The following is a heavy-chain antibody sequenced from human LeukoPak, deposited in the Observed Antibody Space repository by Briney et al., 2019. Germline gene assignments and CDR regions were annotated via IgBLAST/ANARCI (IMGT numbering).Heavy chain of an antibody. CDR1: GFTFSSYA. V-gene: IGHV3-30-3*01. Sequence: GRSLRLSCAASGFTFSSYAMHWVRQAPGKGLEWVAVISYDGSNKYYADSVKGRFTISRDNSKNTLYLQMNSLRAEDTAVYYCARDGPRSSSYPDTWGQGTLVTVSS. J-gene: IGHJ5*02. CDR2: ISYDGSNK. D-gene: IGHD3-22*01. CDR3: ARDGPRSSSYPDT.